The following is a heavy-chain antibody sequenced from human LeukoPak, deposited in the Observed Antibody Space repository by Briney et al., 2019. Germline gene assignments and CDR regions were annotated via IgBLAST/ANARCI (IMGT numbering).Heavy chain of an antibody. Sequence: GGSLRLSCAASGFTFSSCAMSWVRQAPGKGLEWVSAISGSGASTYYADSVKGRFTVSRDNSKNTLSLQMNSLRAEDTGVYYFAKLKDTYSRGRYDCWGQGTLVTVSS. V-gene: IGHV3-23*01. J-gene: IGHJ4*02. CDR2: ISGSGAST. D-gene: IGHD6-19*01. CDR1: GFTFSSCA. CDR3: AKLKDTYSRGRYDC.